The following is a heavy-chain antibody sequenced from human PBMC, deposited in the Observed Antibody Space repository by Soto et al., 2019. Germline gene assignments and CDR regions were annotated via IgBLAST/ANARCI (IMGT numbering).Heavy chain of an antibody. CDR2: IDTRSDI. CDR1: GFAFSTFS. V-gene: IGHV3-21*01. D-gene: IGHD2-21*02. CDR3: AREETAWPLAYGLDV. Sequence: GGSLRLSCAASGFAFSTFSMNWVRQAPGKGLEWVSSIDTRSDIYYADSVKGRFTISRDNAKNSLSLQMNSLRAEDTGVYYCAREETAWPLAYGLDVWGQGTTVTVSS. J-gene: IGHJ6*02.